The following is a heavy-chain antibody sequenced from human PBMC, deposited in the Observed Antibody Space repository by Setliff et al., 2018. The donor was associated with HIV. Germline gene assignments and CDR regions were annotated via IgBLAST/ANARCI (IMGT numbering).Heavy chain of an antibody. CDR2: IIPMFGTA. CDR3: ARAQYQLLEPPTYNWFDP. CDR1: GDTFRSRA. J-gene: IGHJ5*02. Sequence: GASVKVSCKASGDTFRSRAFNWVRQAPGQGPEWMGGIIPMFGTANYAQKFQGRVTITADKSTDTAYMELSSLRSEDTAVYYCARAQYQLLEPPTYNWFDPWGQGTLVTVSS. V-gene: IGHV1-69*06. D-gene: IGHD2-2*01.